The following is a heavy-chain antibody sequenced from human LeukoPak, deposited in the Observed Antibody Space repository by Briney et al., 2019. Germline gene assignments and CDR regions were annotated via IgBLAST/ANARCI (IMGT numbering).Heavy chain of an antibody. D-gene: IGHD3-10*01. CDR2: INPHSGGT. Sequence: ASVKVSCKASGYNFTVYYMHWVRQAPGQGLEWMGWINPHSGGTNYAQNFQGRVTMTRDTSISTAYMEMSRLTSDDTAIYYCARGGRFGESVNYWGQGTLVTVSS. CDR3: ARGGRFGESVNY. V-gene: IGHV1-2*02. CDR1: GYNFTVYY. J-gene: IGHJ4*02.